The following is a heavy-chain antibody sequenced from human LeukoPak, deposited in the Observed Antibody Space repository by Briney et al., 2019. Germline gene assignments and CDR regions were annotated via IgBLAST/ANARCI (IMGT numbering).Heavy chain of an antibody. D-gene: IGHD3-10*01. V-gene: IGHV4-34*01. CDR1: GGSFSGYY. CDR2: INHSGST. J-gene: IGHJ4*02. CDR3: ARRTAVGSGSYYG. Sequence: SETLSLTCAVYGGSFSGYYWSWIRQPPGKGLEWIGEINHSGSTNYNPSLKSRVTISVDTSKNQFSLKLSSVTAADTAVYYCARRTAVGSGSYYGWGQGTMVTVSS.